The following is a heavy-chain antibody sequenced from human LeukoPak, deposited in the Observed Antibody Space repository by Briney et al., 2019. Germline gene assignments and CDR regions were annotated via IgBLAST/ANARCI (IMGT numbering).Heavy chain of an antibody. D-gene: IGHD1-7*01. V-gene: IGHV3-66*01. CDR1: GFTVSSNY. Sequence: GGSLRLSCAASGFTVSSNYMSWGRRVPGKGLEWVSIIYSGGSTYYADSVKGRFTISRDDSRNTLYLQMNSLRAEDTAVYFCARANNWNSFDYWGQGTLSPSPQ. CDR2: IYSGGST. J-gene: IGHJ4*02. CDR3: ARANNWNSFDY.